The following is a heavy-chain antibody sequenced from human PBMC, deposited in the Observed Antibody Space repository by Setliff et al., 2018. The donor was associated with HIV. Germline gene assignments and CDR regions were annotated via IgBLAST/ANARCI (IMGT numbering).Heavy chain of an antibody. CDR1: GYTFTSYY. J-gene: IGHJ6*03. CDR2: INPSGGST. V-gene: IGHV1-46*01. CDR3: ARVQVGDPYYSYYYMDV. Sequence: GASVKVSCKASGYTFTSYYMHWVRQAPGQGLEWMGIINPSGGSTSYAQKFQGRVTMTTDTSTSTAYMELRNLRSDDTAVYYCARVQVGDPYYSYYYMDVWGEGTTVTVSS. D-gene: IGHD2-8*02.